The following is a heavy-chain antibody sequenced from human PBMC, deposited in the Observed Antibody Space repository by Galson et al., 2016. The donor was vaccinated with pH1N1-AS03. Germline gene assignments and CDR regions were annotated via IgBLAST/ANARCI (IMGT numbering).Heavy chain of an antibody. D-gene: IGHD2-15*01. CDR2: MNPDSGNT. CDR1: GYTFTTYD. J-gene: IGHJ5*02. CDR3: ARGVVDCSGPACSGTRRFDP. V-gene: IGHV1-8*03. Sequence: SVKVSCKASGYTFTTYDINWVRQAPGQGLEWMGWMNPDSGNTGYAPSFQGRVTITRDTSISTAYMELSSLRSEDTAVYYCARGVVDCSGPACSGTRRFDPRGQGTPVTASS.